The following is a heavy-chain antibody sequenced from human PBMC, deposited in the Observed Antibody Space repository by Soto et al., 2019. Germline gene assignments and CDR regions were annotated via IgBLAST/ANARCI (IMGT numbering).Heavy chain of an antibody. Sequence: GGSRRRSCAASGFTFTRYTMNWVRQAPGKGLEWVSSISSSSDYIYYADSMKGRVTISRDNAKNSLFLDMNSLTGEDTAVYYCARARVYATGPLDFWGQGTLVTVSS. CDR2: ISSSSDYI. D-gene: IGHD6-13*01. J-gene: IGHJ4*02. V-gene: IGHV3-21*06. CDR3: ARARVYATGPLDF. CDR1: GFTFTRYT.